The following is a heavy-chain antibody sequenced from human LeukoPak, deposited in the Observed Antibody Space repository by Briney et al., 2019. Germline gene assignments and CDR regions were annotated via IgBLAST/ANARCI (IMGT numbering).Heavy chain of an antibody. CDR1: GYTFTSYG. D-gene: IGHD3-16*02. Sequence: GASVKVSCKTSGYTFTSYGISWVRQAPGQGLEWMGWTSAYNGNTSHAQKFQGRVTMTTDTSTSTAYMELRSLRSDDTAVYYCARDYRALAFDVWGRGTLVTVSS. CDR3: ARDYRALAFDV. CDR2: TSAYNGNT. J-gene: IGHJ2*01. V-gene: IGHV1-18*01.